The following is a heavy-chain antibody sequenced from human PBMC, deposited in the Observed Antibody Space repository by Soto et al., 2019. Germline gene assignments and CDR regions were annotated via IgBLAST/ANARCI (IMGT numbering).Heavy chain of an antibody. CDR3: AREAGYCSRTSCYRRAFDT. V-gene: IGHV3-74*03. J-gene: IGHJ3*02. CDR1: GFTFSGHW. D-gene: IGHD2-2*01. CDR2: INTDGGSS. Sequence: EVQLVESGGDLVQPGGSLSLSCAASGFTFSGHWMHWVRHVPGTGLEWVSRINTDGGSSAYADSVKGRFTISRDNAKNTLYLQMNGLRADETAVYYCAREAGYCSRTSCYRRAFDTWGQGTTVTVSS.